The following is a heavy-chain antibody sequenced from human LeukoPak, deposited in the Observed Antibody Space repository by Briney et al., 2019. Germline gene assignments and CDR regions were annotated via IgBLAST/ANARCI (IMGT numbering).Heavy chain of an antibody. CDR2: IKQDGSEK. CDR3: ARDGFGTGSN. V-gene: IGHV3-7*03. D-gene: IGHD3-16*01. Sequence: GGSLRLSCAASGFTVSSNYMSWVRQAPGKGLEWVANIKQDGSEKNYVDSVKGRFIISRDNAKNSLYLQMNTLRADDTAVYYCARDGFGTGSNWGQGTLVTVSS. J-gene: IGHJ4*02. CDR1: GFTVSSNY.